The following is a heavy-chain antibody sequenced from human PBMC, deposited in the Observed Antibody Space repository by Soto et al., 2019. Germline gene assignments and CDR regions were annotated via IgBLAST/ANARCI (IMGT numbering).Heavy chain of an antibody. CDR1: GFTVSSNY. D-gene: IGHD4-4*01. V-gene: IGHV3-53*01. Sequence: EVQLVESGGGLIQPGGSLRLSCAASGFTVSSNYMCWVRQAPGKGLEWVSVTYSGGTTYYADSVKGRFTISRDNSKNTLYLQMNSLRAEDTAVYYCARGPHYSNLDYWGQGTLVTVSS. J-gene: IGHJ4*02. CDR2: TYSGGTT. CDR3: ARGPHYSNLDY.